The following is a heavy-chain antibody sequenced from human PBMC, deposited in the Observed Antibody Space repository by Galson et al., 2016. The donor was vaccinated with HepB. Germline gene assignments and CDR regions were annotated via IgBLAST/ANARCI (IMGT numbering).Heavy chain of an antibody. V-gene: IGHV3-21*01. D-gene: IGHD6-19*01. CDR2: MSSSSRFI. CDR3: VGASDSSGWFPSFDAFDL. J-gene: IGHJ3*01. Sequence: SLRLSCAASGLTFSSYSMNWVRQAPGKGLEWVSFMSSSSRFIFYADSVKGRFTISRDNAKNSLFLQMNSLRAEDTALYYCVGASDSSGWFPSFDAFDLWGQGTMVTVSP. CDR1: GLTFSSYS.